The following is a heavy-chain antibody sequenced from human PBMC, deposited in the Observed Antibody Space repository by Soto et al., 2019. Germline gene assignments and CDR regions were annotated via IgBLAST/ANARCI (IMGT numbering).Heavy chain of an antibody. D-gene: IGHD2-8*01. CDR1: GDRVSSNTAT. CDR2: TYYRSKWFI. Sequence: SQTLSLTSAFSGDRVSSNTATWNWIRQSPSRCLEWLGRTYYRSKWFIEYAVSVKSRITINTDTSQNQYTLQLNAVTPEDTAVYYCARGVPSTNSSADIGFWGEGVLVTVSS. CDR3: ARGVPSTNSSADIGF. V-gene: IGHV6-1*01. J-gene: IGHJ4*02.